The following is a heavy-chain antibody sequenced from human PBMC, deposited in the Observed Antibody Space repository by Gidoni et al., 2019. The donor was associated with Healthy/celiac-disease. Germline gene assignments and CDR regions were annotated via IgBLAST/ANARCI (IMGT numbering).Heavy chain of an antibody. Sequence: QVQLVQSGAEVKKPGASVKVSCKASGYTFTSYYMHWVRQAPGQGLEWMGIINPSGGSTSYAQKFQGRVTMTRDTSTSTVYMELSSLRSEDTAVYYCARDERPERNPGGDSPRGWFDPWGQGTLVTVSS. CDR2: INPSGGST. V-gene: IGHV1-46*01. CDR3: ARDERPERNPGGDSPRGWFDP. D-gene: IGHD2-21*02. CDR1: GYTFTSYY. J-gene: IGHJ5*02.